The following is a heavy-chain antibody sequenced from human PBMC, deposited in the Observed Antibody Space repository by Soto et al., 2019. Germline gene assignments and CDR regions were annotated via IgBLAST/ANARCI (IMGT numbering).Heavy chain of an antibody. V-gene: IGHV3-23*01. CDR3: AKGPLRNNWNYYYYYMDV. CDR2: ISGSGGST. Sequence: TGGSLRLSCAASGFTFSSYAMSWVRQAPGKGLEWVSAISGSGGSTYYADSVKGRFTISRDNSKNTLYLQMNSLRAEDTAVYYCAKGPLRNNWNYYYYYMDVWGKGTTVTVSS. CDR1: GFTFSSYA. J-gene: IGHJ6*03. D-gene: IGHD1-20*01.